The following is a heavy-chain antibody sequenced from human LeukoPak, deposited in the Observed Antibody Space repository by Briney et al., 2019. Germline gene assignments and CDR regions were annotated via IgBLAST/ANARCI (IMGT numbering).Heavy chain of an antibody. J-gene: IGHJ6*02. CDR2: ISSSSSTI. D-gene: IGHD2-2*01. Sequence: GGSLRLSCAASGFTFSSYSMSWVRQPPGKGLEWVSYISSSSSTIYYADSVKGRFTISRDNAKNSLYLQMNSLRAEDTAVYYCARDGIRIVVVPAAEYYYYYGMDVWGQGTTVTVSS. CDR3: ARDGIRIVVVPAAEYYYYYGMDV. V-gene: IGHV3-48*04. CDR1: GFTFSSYS.